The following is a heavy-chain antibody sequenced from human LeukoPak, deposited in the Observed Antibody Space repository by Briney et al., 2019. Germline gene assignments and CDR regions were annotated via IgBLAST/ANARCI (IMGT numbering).Heavy chain of an antibody. J-gene: IGHJ4*02. CDR2: ISHGGST. CDR1: GGSFSGYY. CDR3: ARGGSWIVVVVAARKPHYFDY. V-gene: IGHV4-34*01. Sequence: SETLSLTCAVYGGSFSGYYWSWIRQPPEKGLEWIGEISHGGSTNYNPSLKSRVTISVDTSKNQFSLKLSSATAADTAVYYCARGGSWIVVVVAARKPHYFDYWGQGTLVTVSS. D-gene: IGHD2-15*01.